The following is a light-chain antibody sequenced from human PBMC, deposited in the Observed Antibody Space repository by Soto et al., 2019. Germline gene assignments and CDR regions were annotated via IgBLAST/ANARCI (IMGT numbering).Light chain of an antibody. J-gene: IGLJ1*01. CDR1: SSNIGGNS. CDR3: GSWDITLSAYV. V-gene: IGLV1-51*01. CDR2: DDN. Sequence: QSVMTQPPSVSASPRQKCTISCSVSSSNIGGNSVAWYQQLHGTSPKLLMYDDNKRPSGIPDLCSGSTSGTSATMGITGFQTGDEAGYYCGSWDITLSAYVFRPGTKLNVL.